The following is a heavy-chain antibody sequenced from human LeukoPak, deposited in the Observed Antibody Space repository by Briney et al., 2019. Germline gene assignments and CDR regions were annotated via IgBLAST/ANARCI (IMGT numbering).Heavy chain of an antibody. D-gene: IGHD6-13*01. Sequence: GGSLRLSCAASGFTFSTYAMHWVRQAPGKGLECVSFIRYDGSNKYYADSVKGRFTTSRDNSKNTLYLQMNSLRAEDTAVYYCARGIAAAGVGAFDIWGQGTMVTVSS. J-gene: IGHJ3*02. CDR1: GFTFSTYA. V-gene: IGHV3-30*02. CDR2: IRYDGSNK. CDR3: ARGIAAAGVGAFDI.